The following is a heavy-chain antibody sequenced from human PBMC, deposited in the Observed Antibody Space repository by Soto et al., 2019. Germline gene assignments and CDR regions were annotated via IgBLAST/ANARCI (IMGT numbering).Heavy chain of an antibody. V-gene: IGHV3-15*01. CDR2: ITSKTDGGTT. J-gene: IGHJ4*02. CDR1: GFTFSNAW. Sequence: EVQLVESGGGLVKPGGSLRLSCAASGFTFSNAWMSWVRQAPGKGLEWVGRITSKTDGGTTDYAAPVRGRFTISRDASKNTLYLQMNSLKTEDTAVYYCTTAFLWFGELLWGQGTLVTVSS. D-gene: IGHD3-10*01. CDR3: TTAFLWFGELL.